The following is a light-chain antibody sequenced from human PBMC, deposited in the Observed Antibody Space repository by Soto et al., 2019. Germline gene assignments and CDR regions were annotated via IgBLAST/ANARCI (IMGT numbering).Light chain of an antibody. Sequence: DIVMTQSPDSLAVSLGERATINCKSSQSILYSSNNKNYLAWYQQKTGQPPKLLIHWASTRESGVPDRFSGSGSGTDFTLTINSLQPEDFATYYCQQLNSYPITFGQGTRLEIK. V-gene: IGKV4-1*01. CDR2: WAS. CDR1: QSILYSSNNKNY. J-gene: IGKJ5*01. CDR3: QQLNSYPIT.